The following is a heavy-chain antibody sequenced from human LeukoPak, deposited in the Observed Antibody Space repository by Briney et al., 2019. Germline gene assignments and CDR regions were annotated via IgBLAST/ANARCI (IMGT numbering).Heavy chain of an antibody. Sequence: SETLSLTCTVSGGSIRTYYWSWIRQPPAKGLVWIGYIYYSGSTNYNPSLKSRVTISVDMSKNQFSLKLSSVTAADTAVYYCAREPRSSSDPYYFDFWGQGTLVTVSS. V-gene: IGHV4-59*01. CDR2: IYYSGST. D-gene: IGHD6-25*01. CDR3: AREPRSSSDPYYFDF. J-gene: IGHJ4*02. CDR1: GGSIRTYY.